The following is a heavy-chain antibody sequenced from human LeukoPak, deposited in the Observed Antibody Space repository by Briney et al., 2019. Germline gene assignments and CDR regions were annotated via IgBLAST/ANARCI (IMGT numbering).Heavy chain of an antibody. Sequence: SETLSLTCTVSGGSISSYYWSWIRQPPAKGLEWLGYIYYSRRTNYTPSLKSQLTISVDTSKTQFSLKLSSVTAADTAVYYCASLPLGDYGDRYAFDIWGQGTMVTVSS. CDR1: GGSISSYY. J-gene: IGHJ3*02. CDR3: ASLPLGDYGDRYAFDI. V-gene: IGHV4-59*08. CDR2: IYYSRRT. D-gene: IGHD4-17*01.